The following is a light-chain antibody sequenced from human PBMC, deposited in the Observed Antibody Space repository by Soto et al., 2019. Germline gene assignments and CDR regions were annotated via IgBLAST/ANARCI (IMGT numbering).Light chain of an antibody. CDR3: SSYAGSNIFDV. CDR1: SSDVVAYNY. J-gene: IGLJ1*01. CDR2: EVS. V-gene: IGLV2-8*01. Sequence: QSVLTQPPSASGSPGQSVIISCTGTSSDVVAYNYVSWYQQHPGKAPKLMIYEVSKRPSGVPDRFSGSKSGNTASLTVSGLQAEDEADYFCSSYAGSNIFDVFGTGTKLTVL.